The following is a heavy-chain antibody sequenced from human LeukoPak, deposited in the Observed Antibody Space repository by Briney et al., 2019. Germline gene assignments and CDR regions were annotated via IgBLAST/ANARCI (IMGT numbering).Heavy chain of an antibody. CDR1: VGSISSGDCY. CDR3: ARDGHGYNHY. CDR2: IYYSGST. V-gene: IGHV4-30-4*02. J-gene: IGHJ4*02. D-gene: IGHD5-24*01. Sequence: SETLSLTCTVSVGSISSGDCYWSWIRQPPGKGLEWIGYIYYSGSTYYKPSLKSRVTISVDTSKSQFSLKLSSVTAADTAVYYGARDGHGYNHYRGQGTLVTVSS.